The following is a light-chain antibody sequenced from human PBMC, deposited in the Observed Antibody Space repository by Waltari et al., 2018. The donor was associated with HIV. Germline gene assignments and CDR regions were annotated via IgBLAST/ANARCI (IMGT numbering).Light chain of an antibody. CDR2: QDS. CDR1: KLGDNY. V-gene: IGLV3-1*01. Sequence: SYELTQPPSVSVSPGQTASIPCSGDKLGDNYACWYQQKPGQSPVVVIYQDSKWPSGIPERFSGSNSGNTATLTISGTQAMDEADYYCQAWDSSTVVFGGGTKLTVL. J-gene: IGLJ2*01. CDR3: QAWDSSTVV.